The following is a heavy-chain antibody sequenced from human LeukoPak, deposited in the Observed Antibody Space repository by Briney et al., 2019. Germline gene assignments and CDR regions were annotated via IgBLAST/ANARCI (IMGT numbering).Heavy chain of an antibody. Sequence: SETLSLTCTVSGGSLSSYYWSWIRQPPGKGLEWIGYIYYSGSTNYNPSLKSRVTISVDTSKNQFSLKLSSVTAADTAVYYCARIDSVKYYFDYWGQGTLVTVSS. D-gene: IGHD3-16*02. J-gene: IGHJ4*02. CDR3: ARIDSVKYYFDY. CDR2: IYYSGST. CDR1: GGSLSSYY. V-gene: IGHV4-59*01.